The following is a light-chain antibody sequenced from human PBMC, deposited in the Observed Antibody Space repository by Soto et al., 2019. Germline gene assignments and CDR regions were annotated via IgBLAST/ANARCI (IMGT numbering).Light chain of an antibody. CDR1: QSIRTF. V-gene: IGKV1-39*01. CDR2: DAS. J-gene: IGKJ2*01. Sequence: DIQMTQSPSSLSASVGDRITISCRASQSIRTFLNWYQQKPGKAPKVLIFDASTLQSGVPSRFSGSGSGTDFTLTISSLQPEDFATYYCQQTYSTPHFTFGPGTKLEI. CDR3: QQTYSTPHFT.